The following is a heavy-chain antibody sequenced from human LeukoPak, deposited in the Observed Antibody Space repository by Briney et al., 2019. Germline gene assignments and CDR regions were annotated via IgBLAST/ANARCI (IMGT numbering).Heavy chain of an antibody. CDR1: GDSVSSNGAA. CDR3: AREGSPLYYDSSGYYYRQPFDY. Sequence: SQTLSLTCAISGDSVSSNGAAWNWLRQSPSRGLEWLGRTYYRSKWYNDYALSVRSRITINPDTSKNQFSLQLNSVTPEDTAVYYCAREGSPLYYDSSGYYYRQPFDYWGQGTLVTVSS. V-gene: IGHV6-1*01. D-gene: IGHD3-22*01. J-gene: IGHJ4*02. CDR2: TYYRSKWYN.